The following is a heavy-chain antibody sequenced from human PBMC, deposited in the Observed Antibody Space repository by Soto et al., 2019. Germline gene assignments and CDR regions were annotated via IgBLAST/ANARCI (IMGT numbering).Heavy chain of an antibody. CDR1: GYTFTSYG. CDR3: ARDGWDVAAAGDFDY. V-gene: IGHV1-18*01. J-gene: IGHJ4*02. D-gene: IGHD6-13*01. CDR2: ISAYNGNT. Sequence: GASVKVSCKASGYTFTSYGISWVRQAPGQGLEWMGWISAYNGNTNYAQKLQGRVTMTTDTSTSTAYMELRSLRSDDTAVYYCARDGWDVAAAGDFDYWGQGTLVTVSS.